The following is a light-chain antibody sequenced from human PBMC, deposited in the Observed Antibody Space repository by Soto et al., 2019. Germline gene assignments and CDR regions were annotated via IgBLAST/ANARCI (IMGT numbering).Light chain of an antibody. CDR3: MQGTHWDT. J-gene: IGKJ5*01. Sequence: DLEMNKSPLSLPVTLGQPASISCRSSQSLVYSDGNTYLNWFQQRPGQSPRRLIYNVSKRDSGVPDRFSGSGSGTDFTLKISRVEAEDVGVYYCMQGTHWDTFGQGTRLEIK. V-gene: IGKV2-30*01. CDR1: QSLVYSDGNTY. CDR2: NVS.